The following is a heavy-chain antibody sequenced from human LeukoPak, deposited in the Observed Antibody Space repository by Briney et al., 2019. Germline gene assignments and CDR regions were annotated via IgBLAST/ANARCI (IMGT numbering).Heavy chain of an antibody. Sequence: GGSLRLSCAASGFTFSSYNMNWVRQTPGQGLEWVSSITSGSSHIYYADSVKGRFTISRDNAKSSLYLQMNSLRAEDTAVYYCAKGRGFRVWDPWDNWGQGTLVAVSS. CDR3: AKGRGFRVWDPWDN. CDR1: GFTFSSYN. D-gene: IGHD3-16*01. CDR2: ITSGSSHI. J-gene: IGHJ4*02. V-gene: IGHV3-21*01.